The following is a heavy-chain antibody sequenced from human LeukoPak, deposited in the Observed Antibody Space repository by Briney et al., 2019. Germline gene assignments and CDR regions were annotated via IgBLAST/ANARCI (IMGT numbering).Heavy chain of an antibody. D-gene: IGHD4-11*01. V-gene: IGHV4-39*01. J-gene: IGHJ4*02. CDR2: IYYSGST. CDR3: ARVRNSRYSNYYDY. CDR1: GGSISSSSYY. Sequence: SETLSLTRTVSGGSISSSSYYWGWIRQPPGKGLEWIGSIYYSGSTYYNPSLKSRVTISVDTSKNQFSLQLNSVTPEDTAVYYCARVRNSRYSNYYDYWGQGTLVTVSS.